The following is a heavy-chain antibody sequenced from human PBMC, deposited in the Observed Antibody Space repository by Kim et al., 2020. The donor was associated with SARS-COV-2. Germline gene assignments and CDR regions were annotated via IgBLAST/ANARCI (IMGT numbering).Heavy chain of an antibody. D-gene: IGHD3-9*01. CDR2: MNPSGVNT. Sequence: ASVKVSCRASGYVFSDYEINWVRQAPGQGLQWMGWMNPSGVNTVDGHKFQGRLTMTRNTSMNTAYMELSGLTSEDTAVYYCARGPMTGPDALDFWGQGTMVAVSS. V-gene: IGHV1-8*01. J-gene: IGHJ3*01. CDR1: GYVFSDYE. CDR3: ARGPMTGPDALDF.